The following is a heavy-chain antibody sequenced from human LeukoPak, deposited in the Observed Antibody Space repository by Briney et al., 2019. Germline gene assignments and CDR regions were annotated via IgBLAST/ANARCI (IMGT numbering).Heavy chain of an antibody. Sequence: GGSLRLSRAASGFTFSSYSMNWVRQAPGKGLEWVSSISSSSSYIYYADSVKGRFTISRDNAKNSLYLQMNSLRAEDTAVYYCAGDSYDFPDCTYWGQGTLVTVSS. CDR3: AGDSYDFPDCTY. D-gene: IGHD3-3*01. V-gene: IGHV3-21*01. J-gene: IGHJ4*02. CDR2: ISSSSSYI. CDR1: GFTFSSYS.